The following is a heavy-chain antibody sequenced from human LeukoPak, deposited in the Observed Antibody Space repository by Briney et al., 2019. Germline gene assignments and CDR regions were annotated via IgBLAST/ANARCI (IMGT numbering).Heavy chain of an antibody. CDR3: VRGNPYNWSY. J-gene: IGHJ4*02. CDR1: GFSFSTYS. CDR2: ISSSSSTI. V-gene: IGHV3-48*04. Sequence: GGSLRLSCAASGFSFSTYSMHWVRQAPGKGLEWVTYISSSSSTINYADSVKGRFTVSRDNAKNSLYLQMNSLRAEDTAVYYCVRGNPYNWSYWGQGTLVAVSS. D-gene: IGHD1-1*01.